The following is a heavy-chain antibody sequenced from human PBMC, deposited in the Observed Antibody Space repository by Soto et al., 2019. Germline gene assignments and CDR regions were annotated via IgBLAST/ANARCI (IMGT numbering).Heavy chain of an antibody. CDR2: ISGSGTTI. V-gene: IGHV3-11*01. CDR3: ARDNYCGADCYSGIFDY. Sequence: GGSLRLSCAGSGFPFSNYYMSWIRQAPGKGLEWVSYISGSGTTIYYADSVRGRFTISRDNTKNSLYLQMNSLRAEDTAVYYCARDNYCGADCYSGIFDYWGQGNPVTVSS. D-gene: IGHD2-21*02. J-gene: IGHJ4*02. CDR1: GFPFSNYY.